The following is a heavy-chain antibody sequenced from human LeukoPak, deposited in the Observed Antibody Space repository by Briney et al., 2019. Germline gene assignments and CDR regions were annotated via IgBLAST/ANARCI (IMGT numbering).Heavy chain of an antibody. Sequence: SETLSLTCTVSGGSIGSYYWRWIRQPPGKGLECIGYIYHSGTTNYNPSLKSRVTISADTSKNQFSLKLSSVTAADTAIYYCARQRDYADYLDAFDVWGQGTMVTVSS. V-gene: IGHV4-59*08. CDR2: IYHSGTT. CDR3: ARQRDYADYLDAFDV. CDR1: GGSIGSYY. D-gene: IGHD4-17*01. J-gene: IGHJ3*01.